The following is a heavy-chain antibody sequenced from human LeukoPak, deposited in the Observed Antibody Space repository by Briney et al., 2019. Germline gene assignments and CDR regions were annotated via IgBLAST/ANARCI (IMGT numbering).Heavy chain of an antibody. J-gene: IGHJ3*02. Sequence: SETLSLTCAVSGGSISSNNWWSWVRQPPGKGLEWIGEIYHSGSTNYNPSLKSRVTISVDTSKNQFSLKLSSVTAADTAVYYCARDPRGHDAFDIWGQGTMVTVSS. V-gene: IGHV4-4*02. CDR3: ARDPRGHDAFDI. D-gene: IGHD3-16*01. CDR2: IYHSGST. CDR1: GGSISSNNW.